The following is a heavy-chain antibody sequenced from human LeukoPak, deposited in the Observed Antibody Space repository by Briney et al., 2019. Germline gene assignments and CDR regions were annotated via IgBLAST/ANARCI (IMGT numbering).Heavy chain of an antibody. J-gene: IGHJ4*02. V-gene: IGHV3-23*01. CDR2: ISGSGGST. Sequence: PGGSLRLSCAASGTSVSNDYMSWVRQAPGKGLEWVSAISGSGGSTYYADSVKGRFTISRDNSKNTLYLQMNSLRAEDTAVYYCAKDHGGSDYWGQGTLVTVSS. CDR1: GTSVSNDY. CDR3: AKDHGGSDY.